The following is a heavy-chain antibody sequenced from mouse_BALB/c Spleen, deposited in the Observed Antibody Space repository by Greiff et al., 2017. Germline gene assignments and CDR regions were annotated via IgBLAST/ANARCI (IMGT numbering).Heavy chain of an antibody. J-gene: IGHJ3*01. V-gene: IGHV14-3*02. CDR2: IDPANGNT. Sequence: EVQRVESGAELVKPGASVKLSCTASGFNIKDTYMHWVKQRPEQGLEWIGRIDPANGNTKYDPKFQGKVTITADTSSNTAYLQLSSLKSEDTAVYYCARDYYGSGYGGFAYWGQGTLVTVSA. CDR3: ARDYYGSGYGGFAY. CDR1: GFNIKDTY. D-gene: IGHD1-1*01.